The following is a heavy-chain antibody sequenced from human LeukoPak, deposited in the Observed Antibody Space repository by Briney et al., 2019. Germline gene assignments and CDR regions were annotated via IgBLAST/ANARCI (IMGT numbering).Heavy chain of an antibody. V-gene: IGHV1-69*05. Sequence: SVKVSCKASGGAFSSYAISWVRQAPGQGLEWMVRIIPIFGTANYAQKFQGRVTITTDESTGTAYMELSSLRSEDTAVYYCARETDYYDSSGYAGLWYWGQGTLVTVSS. CDR1: GGAFSSYA. CDR3: ARETDYYDSSGYAGLWY. CDR2: IIPIFGTA. J-gene: IGHJ4*02. D-gene: IGHD3-22*01.